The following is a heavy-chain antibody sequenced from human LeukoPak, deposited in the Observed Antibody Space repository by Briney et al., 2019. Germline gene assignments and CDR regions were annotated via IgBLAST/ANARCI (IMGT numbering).Heavy chain of an antibody. J-gene: IGHJ4*02. D-gene: IGHD4-17*01. CDR3: TTDDYGSHRDC. V-gene: IGHV3-15*01. CDR2: IKSKTDGGTT. CDR1: GFTFSNAW. Sequence: GGSLRLSCAASGFTFSNAWMSWIRQAPGKGLEWVGRIKSKTDGGTTDYAAPVKGRLSISRDDSKNTLDLQMNSLKTEDTAVYYCTTDDYGSHRDCWGRGTLVTVSS.